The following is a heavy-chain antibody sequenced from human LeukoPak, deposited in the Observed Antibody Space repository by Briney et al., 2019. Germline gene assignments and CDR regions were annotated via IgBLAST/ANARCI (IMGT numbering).Heavy chain of an antibody. V-gene: IGHV3-7*01. CDR3: ARPYRSGWYIQYYFDH. CDR2: IKQDGTEK. J-gene: IGHJ4*02. Sequence: GGSLRLSCAVSGFTFSTYWMSWVRQAPGKGLEWVANIKQDGTEKYYVDSVKGRFTISRDNAKNSLYLQMDSLRAEDTAMYFCARPYRSGWYIQYYFDHWAQGTLVTVSS. CDR1: GFTFSTYW. D-gene: IGHD6-13*01.